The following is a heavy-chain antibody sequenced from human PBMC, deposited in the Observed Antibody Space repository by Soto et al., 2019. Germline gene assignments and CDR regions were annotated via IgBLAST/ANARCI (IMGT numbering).Heavy chain of an antibody. CDR3: ARDTHYYDSSGYSRRYYYGMDV. Sequence: ASVKVSCKASGYTFTGYYMHWVRQAPGQGLEWMGWINPNSGGTNYAQKLQGRVTMTRDTSISTAYMELSRLRSDDTAVYYCARDTHYYDSSGYSRRYYYGMDVWGQGTTVTVSS. J-gene: IGHJ6*02. D-gene: IGHD3-22*01. CDR1: GYTFTGYY. CDR2: INPNSGGT. V-gene: IGHV1-2*02.